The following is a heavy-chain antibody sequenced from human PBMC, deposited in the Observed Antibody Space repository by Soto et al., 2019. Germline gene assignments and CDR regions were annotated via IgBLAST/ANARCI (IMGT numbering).Heavy chain of an antibody. V-gene: IGHV4-31*03. Sequence: QVQLQESGPGLVKPSQTLSLTCTVSGGSISSGGYYWSWIRQHPGKGLEWIGYIYYSGSTYYNPSLESRVTISVDTSKNQFSLKLSSVTAADTAVDFCARDRATVTPHYYYSYGMDVWGQGTTVTVSS. D-gene: IGHD4-17*01. CDR3: ARDRATVTPHYYYSYGMDV. CDR2: IYYSGST. CDR1: GGSISSGGYY. J-gene: IGHJ6*02.